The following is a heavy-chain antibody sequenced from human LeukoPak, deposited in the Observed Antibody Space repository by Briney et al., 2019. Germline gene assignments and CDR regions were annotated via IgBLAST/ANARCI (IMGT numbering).Heavy chain of an antibody. CDR2: IKRDGSAK. CDR3: ARDNGWSADF. D-gene: IGHD2-15*01. V-gene: IGHV3-7*03. Sequence: PGGSLRLSCAASGFTFSRHWMYWVRQAPGKGLEWVANIKRDGSAKPYVDSVKGRFTISRDNAKNSLFLQMNSLRAEDTAVYYCARDNGWSADFWGRGTLVTVSS. CDR1: GFTFSRHW. J-gene: IGHJ4*02.